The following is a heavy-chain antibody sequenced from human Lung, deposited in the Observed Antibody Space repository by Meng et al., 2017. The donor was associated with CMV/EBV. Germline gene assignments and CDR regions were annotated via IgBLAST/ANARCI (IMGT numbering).Heavy chain of an antibody. V-gene: IGHV1-69*10. CDR1: GDTFRSHA. D-gene: IGHD3-22*01. CDR2: IIPILGIA. CDR3: ARALYYYDSSGYYPYFDY. J-gene: IGHJ4*02. Sequence: SVKVSCKASGDTFRSHAISWVRQALGQGLEWMGGIIPILGIATYAQKFQGRVAIAADKSTTTAYMELSRLRSEDTAVYFCARALYYYDSSGYYPYFDYWGQGTLVTVSS.